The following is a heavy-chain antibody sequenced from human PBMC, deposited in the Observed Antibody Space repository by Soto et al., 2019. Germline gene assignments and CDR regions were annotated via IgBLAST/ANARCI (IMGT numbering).Heavy chain of an antibody. Sequence: KPSETLSLTCAVSGGSISSNNWWSWVRQPPGKGLEWIGEIYHSGSTNYNPSLKSRVTISVDKSKNEFSLKLGSVTAADTAMYYCARAGDYPLTGAFDVWGQGTMVTVSS. CDR2: IYHSGST. CDR1: GGSISSNNW. V-gene: IGHV4-4*02. J-gene: IGHJ3*01. D-gene: IGHD4-17*01. CDR3: ARAGDYPLTGAFDV.